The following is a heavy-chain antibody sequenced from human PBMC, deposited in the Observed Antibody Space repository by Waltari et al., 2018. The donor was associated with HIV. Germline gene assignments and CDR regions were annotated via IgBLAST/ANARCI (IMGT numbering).Heavy chain of an antibody. Sequence: QVQLVQSGAEVKKPGASVKVSCKASGYTFTGYYMHWVRQAPGQGLEWMGRINPNRGGTNYAQKLKGRVPMTRDTSISTAYMELSRLRSDDTAVYYCASPVATIRNAFDIWGQGTMVTVSS. CDR3: ASPVATIRNAFDI. CDR1: GYTFTGYY. D-gene: IGHD5-12*01. V-gene: IGHV1-2*06. J-gene: IGHJ3*02. CDR2: INPNRGGT.